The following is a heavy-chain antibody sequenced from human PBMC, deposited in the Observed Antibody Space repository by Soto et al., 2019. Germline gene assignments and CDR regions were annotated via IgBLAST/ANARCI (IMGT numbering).Heavy chain of an antibody. J-gene: IGHJ4*02. CDR1: GGTFSSYA. CDR2: IIPIFGTA. CDR3: ARPQGRDGYKTDH. V-gene: IGHV1-69*13. Sequence: GASVKVSCKASGGTFSSYAISWVRQAPGQGLEWMGGIIPIFGTANYAQKFQGRVTITADESTSTAYMELSSLTSEDTASYYCARPQGRDGYKTDHWGQGTLVTVSS. D-gene: IGHD5-12*01.